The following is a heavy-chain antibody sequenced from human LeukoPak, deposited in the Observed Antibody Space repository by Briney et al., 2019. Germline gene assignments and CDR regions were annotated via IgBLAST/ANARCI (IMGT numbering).Heavy chain of an antibody. CDR3: ARGSDYDILTGYGYYFDY. J-gene: IGHJ4*02. V-gene: IGHV4-30-2*01. CDR2: IYHSGST. Sequence: MTSETLSLTCAVSGGSISSGGYSWSWIRQPPGKGLEWIGYIYHSGSTYYNPSLKSRVTISVDRSKNQFSLKLSSVTAADTAVYYCARGSDYDILTGYGYYFDYWGQGTLVTVSS. D-gene: IGHD3-9*01. CDR1: GGSISSGGYS.